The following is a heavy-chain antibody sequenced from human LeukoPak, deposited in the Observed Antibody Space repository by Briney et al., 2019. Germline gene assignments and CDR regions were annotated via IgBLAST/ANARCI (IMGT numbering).Heavy chain of an antibody. CDR1: GFTFSSYA. D-gene: IGHD1-26*01. CDR3: AKESLRYSGSSLIDY. CDR2: ISGSGGST. J-gene: IGHJ4*02. V-gene: IGHV3-23*01. Sequence: PGGSLSLSCAASGFTFSSYAMSWARHARGKGLEWVSAISGSGGSTYYADSVKGRFTISRDTSKNSLYLQMNSLRAEDTAVYYCAKESLRYSGSSLIDYWGQGTLVTVSS.